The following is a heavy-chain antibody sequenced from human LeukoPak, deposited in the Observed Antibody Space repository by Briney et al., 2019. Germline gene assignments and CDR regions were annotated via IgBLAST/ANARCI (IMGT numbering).Heavy chain of an antibody. J-gene: IGHJ4*02. CDR2: ISYDGSNE. Sequence: PGGSLRLSCAASGFTFSSYAMHWVRQAPGKGLEWVAVISYDGSNEYYADSVKGRFTISRDNSKSTLYLQMNSLRAEDTAVYYCARGPQYYYGSGSYPYYFDCWGQGTLVTVSS. D-gene: IGHD3-10*01. CDR1: GFTFSSYA. CDR3: ARGPQYYYGSGSYPYYFDC. V-gene: IGHV3-30*04.